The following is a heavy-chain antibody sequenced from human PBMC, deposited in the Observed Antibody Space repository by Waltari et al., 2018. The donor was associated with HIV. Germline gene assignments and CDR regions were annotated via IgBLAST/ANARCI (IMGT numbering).Heavy chain of an antibody. V-gene: IGHV3-9*01. CDR3: AKDLAPYGSHGWSLDY. CDR1: GFTFDAYA. J-gene: IGHJ4*02. D-gene: IGHD6-19*01. CDR2: ISWNSGSI. Sequence: EVQLVESGGGLVQPGRSLRLSCAASGFTFDAYAMHGVRQAPGKGLEWVSGISWNSGSIGYADSVKGRFTISRDNAKNSLYLQMNSLRAEDTALYYCAKDLAPYGSHGWSLDYWGQGTLVTVSS.